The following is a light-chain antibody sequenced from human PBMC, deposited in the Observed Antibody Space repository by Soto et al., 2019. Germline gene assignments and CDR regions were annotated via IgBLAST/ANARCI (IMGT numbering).Light chain of an antibody. Sequence: QSSLTQPASVSGSPGQSITISSTGTSTDVGSYNLVSWYQQHPGKAPKLMIYEGSKRPSGVSNRFSGSKSGNTASLTISGLQAEDEADYYCCSYAGSSTFVFGGGTKVTVL. CDR1: STDVGSYNL. CDR3: CSYAGSSTFV. CDR2: EGS. J-gene: IGLJ2*01. V-gene: IGLV2-23*03.